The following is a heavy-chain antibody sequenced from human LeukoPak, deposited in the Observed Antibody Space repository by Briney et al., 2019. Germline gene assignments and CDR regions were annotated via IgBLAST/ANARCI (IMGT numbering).Heavy chain of an antibody. V-gene: IGHV1-2*02. D-gene: IGHD1-1*01. Sequence: ASVRVSCKASGYTFTGSYMHWVRQAPGQGFEWIGWISPASGATKYAQNFQGRVTLTTNTSITTAYMELSSLTSDDTASYYCLNEHGGWGQGTPVTVSS. J-gene: IGHJ4*02. CDR2: ISPASGAT. CDR3: LNEHGG. CDR1: GYTFTGSY.